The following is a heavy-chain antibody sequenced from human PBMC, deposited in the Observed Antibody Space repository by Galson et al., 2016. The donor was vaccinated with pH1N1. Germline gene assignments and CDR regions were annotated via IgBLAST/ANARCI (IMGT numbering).Heavy chain of an antibody. V-gene: IGHV3-7*01. D-gene: IGHD3-9*01. CDR2: INQDGDKK. J-gene: IGHJ4*02. CDR3: ARRYFDY. Sequence: SLRLSCAASGFNFSNSWMQWVRQAPGKGLQWVANINQDGDKKYYVGSVEGRFTISRDNAKNSLYLQMNNLRDEDTAMYFCARRYFDYWGQGALVTVSS. CDR1: GFNFSNSW.